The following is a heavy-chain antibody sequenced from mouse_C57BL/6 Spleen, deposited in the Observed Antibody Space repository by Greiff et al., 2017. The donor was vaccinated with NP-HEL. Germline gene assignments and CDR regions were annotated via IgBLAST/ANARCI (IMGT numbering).Heavy chain of an antibody. CDR2: INPGSGGT. V-gene: IGHV1-54*01. D-gene: IGHD2-1*01. J-gene: IGHJ2*01. CDR1: GYAFTNYL. CDR3: ARKLQDYFDY. Sequence: VQLQQSGAELVRPGTSVKVSCKASGYAFTNYLIEWVKQRPGQGLEWIGVINPGSGGTNYNEKFKGKATLTADKSSSTAYMQLSSLTSEDSAVYFCARKLQDYFDYWGQGTTLTVSS.